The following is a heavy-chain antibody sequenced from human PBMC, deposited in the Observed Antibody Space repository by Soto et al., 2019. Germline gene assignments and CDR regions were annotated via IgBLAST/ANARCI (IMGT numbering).Heavy chain of an antibody. CDR1: GGTFSSYA. CDR3: ARDQGYYDSSGSGYFDY. CDR2: IIPIFGTA. V-gene: IGHV1-69*13. J-gene: IGHJ4*02. Sequence: SVKVSCKASGGTFSSYAISWVRQAPGQGLEWMGGIIPIFGTANYAQKFQGRVTITADESTSTAYMELSSLRSEDTAVYYCARDQGYYDSSGSGYFDYWGQGTLVTVSS. D-gene: IGHD3-22*01.